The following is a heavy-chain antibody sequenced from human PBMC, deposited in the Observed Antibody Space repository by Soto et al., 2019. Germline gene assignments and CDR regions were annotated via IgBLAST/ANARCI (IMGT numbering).Heavy chain of an antibody. CDR1: GFTFSSYG. Sequence: PGETLKIPCVASGFTFSSYGMHRVRLAPGKGLGWVAVISYDGSNKYYGDSGKGRCSTSRDNSKNTLYLQMNSLRAEDTAVYYCAKDRNLELDGFHYYSYYYMDVWGKGTTVTVSS. J-gene: IGHJ6*03. CDR2: ISYDGSNK. V-gene: IGHV3-30*18. CDR3: AKDRNLELDGFHYYSYYYMDV. D-gene: IGHD1-7*01.